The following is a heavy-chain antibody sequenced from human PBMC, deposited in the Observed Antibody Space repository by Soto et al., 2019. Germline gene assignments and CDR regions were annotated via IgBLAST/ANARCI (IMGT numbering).Heavy chain of an antibody. CDR1: GFTFSSYS. Sequence: GGSLRLSCAASGFTFSSYSMNWVRQAPGKGLEWVSSISSSSSYIYYADSVKGRFTISRDNAKNSLYLQMNSLRAEDTAVYYCARDPSSWTSGWYGGRPFDYWGQGTLVTVSS. CDR3: ARDPSSWTSGWYGGRPFDY. V-gene: IGHV3-21*01. CDR2: ISSSSSYI. J-gene: IGHJ4*02. D-gene: IGHD6-19*01.